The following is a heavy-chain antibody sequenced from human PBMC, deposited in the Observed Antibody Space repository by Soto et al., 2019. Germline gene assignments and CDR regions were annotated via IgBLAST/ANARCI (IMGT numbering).Heavy chain of an antibody. V-gene: IGHV3-48*01. CDR3: ARDLWVAAAPKGRPFDY. CDR2: ISSSSSSTI. Sequence: EVQLVESGGGLVQPGGSLRLSCAASGFTFSSYSMNWVRQAPGKGLEWVSYISSSSSSTIYYADSVKGRFTISRDNAKNSLYLQMNSLRAEDTAVYYCARDLWVAAAPKGRPFDYWGQGTLVTVSS. J-gene: IGHJ4*02. D-gene: IGHD6-13*01. CDR1: GFTFSSYS.